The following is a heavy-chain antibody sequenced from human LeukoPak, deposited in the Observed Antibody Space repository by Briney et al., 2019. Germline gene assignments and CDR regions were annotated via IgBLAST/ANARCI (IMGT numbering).Heavy chain of an antibody. V-gene: IGHV3-15*01. D-gene: IGHD1-26*01. J-gene: IGHJ4*02. Sequence: PGGSLRLSCAASGFTFNNAWMPWVRQAPGKGLVWVGRIKSKADGGTTDYAAPVKGRFTISRDDAKNTLHLQMNSLKAEDTAVYYCTTGVKWELPFDYWGQGTLVTVSS. CDR3: TTGVKWELPFDY. CDR2: IKSKADGGTT. CDR1: GFTFNNAW.